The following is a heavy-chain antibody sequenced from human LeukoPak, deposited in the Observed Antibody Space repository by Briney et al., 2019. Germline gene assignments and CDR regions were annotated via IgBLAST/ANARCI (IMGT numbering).Heavy chain of an antibody. D-gene: IGHD5-12*01. CDR3: TREASVGNWFDP. CDR1: GYSFTGYY. Sequence: ASVKVSCKTSGYSFTGYYIHWVRQAPGQGLEWMGWINPDNGGTNYAQRFQGRVTMTRDTSISTVYMDLSRLRSDDTAVFYCTREASVGNWFDPWGQGTQVTVSS. J-gene: IGHJ5*02. V-gene: IGHV1-2*02. CDR2: INPDNGGT.